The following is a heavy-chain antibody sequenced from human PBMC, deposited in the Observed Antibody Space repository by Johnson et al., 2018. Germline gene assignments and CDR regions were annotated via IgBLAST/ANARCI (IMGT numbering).Heavy chain of an antibody. CDR1: GFTFSDYY. D-gene: IGHD6-19*01. Sequence: VQLVESGGGLVKPGGSLRLSCAASGFTFSDYYMSWIRQAPGKGLEWVSYISSSGSTIYYADSVKGRFTISADKSIRPAYLQWSSLKASDTAMYYCARGGPQWLESYFQHWGQGTLVTVSS. CDR3: ARGGPQWLESYFQH. CDR2: ISSSGSTI. V-gene: IGHV3-11*01. J-gene: IGHJ1*01.